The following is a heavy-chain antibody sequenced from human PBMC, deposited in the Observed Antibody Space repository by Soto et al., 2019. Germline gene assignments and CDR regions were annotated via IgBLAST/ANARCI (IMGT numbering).Heavy chain of an antibody. CDR2: IGTAGDT. CDR3: ATEIGKKLFDY. V-gene: IGHV3-13*04. D-gene: IGHD3-10*01. J-gene: IGHJ4*02. CDR1: GFTVISYY. Sequence: SCSCWGFTVISYYIHFVRQGPGKGLEWVSAIGTAGDTNYAGSVKGRFTISRENAKNSLYLQMNSMRAGDTAIYFCATEIGKKLFDYWRKATLVT.